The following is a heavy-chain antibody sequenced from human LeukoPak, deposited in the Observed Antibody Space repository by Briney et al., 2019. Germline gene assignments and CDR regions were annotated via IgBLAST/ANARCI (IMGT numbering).Heavy chain of an antibody. V-gene: IGHV1-8*01. CDR3: ASALVVAATLNWFDP. J-gene: IGHJ5*02. CDR1: GYTFTSYD. CDR2: MNPNSGNT. D-gene: IGHD2-15*01. Sequence: ASVKVSCKASGYTFTSYDINWVRQATGKGLEWMGWMNPNSGNTGYAQKFQGRVTMTRNTSISTAYMELSSLRSEDTAVYYCASALVVAATLNWFDPWGQGTLVTVSS.